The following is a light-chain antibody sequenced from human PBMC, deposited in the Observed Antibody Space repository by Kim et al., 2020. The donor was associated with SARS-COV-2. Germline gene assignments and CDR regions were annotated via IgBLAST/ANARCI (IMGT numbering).Light chain of an antibody. CDR3: QQYKIDST. V-gene: IGKV1-5*03. CDR2: RAS. Sequence: DIQMTQSPSTLSTSVGDRVTITCRATQSIGTWLAWYQQKPGQAPKLLIYRASTLDNGVPSRFSGSGSGTEFTLTISSLQPDDFATYYCQQYKIDSTFGGGTKVDIK. CDR1: QSIGTW. J-gene: IGKJ4*01.